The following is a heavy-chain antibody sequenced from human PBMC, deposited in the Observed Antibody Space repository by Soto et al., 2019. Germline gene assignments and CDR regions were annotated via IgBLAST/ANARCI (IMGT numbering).Heavy chain of an antibody. CDR2: ISYDGSNI. CDR1: GFTFSSYG. V-gene: IGHV3-30*18. J-gene: IGHJ6*01. Sequence: GGSLRLSCAASGFTFSSYGMHWVRQAPGKWLEWVAVISYDGSNIYYADSVKGRFTISRDNSKNTLYLQMNSLRAEDTAVYYCAKDHYLVVVVAATQSGYGMDVWGQGTTVTVSS. CDR3: AKDHYLVVVVAATQSGYGMDV. D-gene: IGHD2-15*01.